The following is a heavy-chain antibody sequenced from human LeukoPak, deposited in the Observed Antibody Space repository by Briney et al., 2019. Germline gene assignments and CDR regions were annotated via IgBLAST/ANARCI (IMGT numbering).Heavy chain of an antibody. J-gene: IGHJ2*01. CDR2: IYYSGST. CDR3: ARANNHGDFELRGFRYFDL. V-gene: IGHV4-59*08. CDR1: GGSISSYY. Sequence: SETLSPTCTVSGGSISSYYWSWIRQPPGKGLEWIGYIYYSGSTNYNPSLKSRVTISVDTSKNQFSLKLSSVTAADTAVYYCARANNHGDFELRGFRYFDLWGRGSLVTVSS. D-gene: IGHD2-21*01.